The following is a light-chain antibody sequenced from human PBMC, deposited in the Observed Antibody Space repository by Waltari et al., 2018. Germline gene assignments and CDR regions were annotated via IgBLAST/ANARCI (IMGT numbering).Light chain of an antibody. CDR1: SGHSSNV. J-gene: IGLJ3*02. V-gene: IGLV4-69*01. CDR2: VNSDGSH. Sequence: QLVLTQSPSASASLGASVKPTCTLSSGHSSNVIAWHQQRPEKGPRYLMKVNSDGSHSKGDEIPDRFSGSSSGAERYLTISSLQSEDEADYYCQTGGHGTWVFGGGTKLTVL. CDR3: QTGGHGTWV.